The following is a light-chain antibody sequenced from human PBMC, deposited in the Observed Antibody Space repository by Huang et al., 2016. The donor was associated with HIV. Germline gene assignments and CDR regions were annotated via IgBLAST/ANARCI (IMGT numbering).Light chain of an antibody. J-gene: IGKJ1*01. Sequence: DIQMTQSPSCLSASVGDRVTITCRASQGIGNSLAWYPKKPEKAPRLLLYATSRLESGVPSRGSGSGSGTHYTLTISTLQPEDIASYYCQQYHGIPWTFGQGTKVEIK. V-gene: IGKV1-NL1*01. CDR1: QGIGNS. CDR2: ATS. CDR3: QQYHGIPWT.